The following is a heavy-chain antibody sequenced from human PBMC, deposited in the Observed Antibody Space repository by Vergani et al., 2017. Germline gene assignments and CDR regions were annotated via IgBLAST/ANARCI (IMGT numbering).Heavy chain of an antibody. CDR3: ATKSCGTPGCQIGYFRQ. J-gene: IGHJ1*01. V-gene: IGHV3-30*03. CDR1: GFTSSYYV. CDR2: ISYDGTQK. D-gene: IGHD1-1*01. Sequence: QVHLVESGGGVFQPGRSLRLSCVVSGFTSSYYVMHWVRQAPGKGLEWVAVISYDGTQKYYADSVKGRFTISRDNSKSTLYLQMNSLRTEDTAVYYCATKSCGTPGCQIGYFRQWGQGTLGTVSS.